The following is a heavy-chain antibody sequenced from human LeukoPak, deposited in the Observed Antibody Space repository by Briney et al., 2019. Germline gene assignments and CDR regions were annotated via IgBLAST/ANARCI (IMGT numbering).Heavy chain of an antibody. V-gene: IGHV4-30-2*01. CDR2: IYHSGST. J-gene: IGHJ6*03. CDR3: ARSGSGRGGSGSYFESAYYYYYMDV. D-gene: IGHD3-10*01. CDR1: GGSISSSSYY. Sequence: PSETLSLTCTVSGGSISSSSYYWSWIRQPPGKGLEWIGYIYHSGSTYYNPSLKSRVTISVDRSKNQFSLKLSSVTAADTAVYYCARSGSGRGGSGSYFESAYYYYYMDVWGKGTTVTVSS.